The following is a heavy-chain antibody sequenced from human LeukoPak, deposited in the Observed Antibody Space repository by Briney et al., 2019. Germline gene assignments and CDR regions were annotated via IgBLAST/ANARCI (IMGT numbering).Heavy chain of an antibody. CDR2: ITNDGSAT. CDR1: GFTFSNYW. V-gene: IGHV3-74*01. Sequence: PGGSLRLSCAVPGFTFSNYWMHWVRQGPGKGLAWVSRITNDGSATGYADSVEGRFTISRDNAKNTLYLHMDSLSPEDTAVYYCARDASPGYFDLWGRGTLVTVSS. CDR3: ARDASPGYFDL. J-gene: IGHJ2*01. D-gene: IGHD2-15*01.